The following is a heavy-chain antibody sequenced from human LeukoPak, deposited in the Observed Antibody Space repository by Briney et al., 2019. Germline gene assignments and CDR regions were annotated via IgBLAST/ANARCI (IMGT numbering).Heavy chain of an antibody. CDR3: AREIFWPPNYYSGRDV. Sequence: SETLSLTCTVSGGSIRSAAYYWSWIRQPPGKGLEWIGYIYYSGSTYYNPSLKSRVTISVDTSKNQFSLKLSSVTAADTAVYFCAREIFWPPNYYSGRDVGGKGTRVPVS. J-gene: IGHJ6*04. D-gene: IGHD3-10*01. CDR2: IYYSGST. CDR1: GGSIRSAAYY. V-gene: IGHV4-31*03.